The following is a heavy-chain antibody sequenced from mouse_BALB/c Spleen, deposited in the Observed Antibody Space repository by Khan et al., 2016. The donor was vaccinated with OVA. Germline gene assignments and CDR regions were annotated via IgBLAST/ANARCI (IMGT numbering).Heavy chain of an antibody. CDR2: IAPGSSRS. J-gene: IGHJ4*01. D-gene: IGHD1-1*01. CDR3: AGYDYCGNTLYAMDY. CDR1: GYTFTSYW. V-gene: IGHV1S41*01. Sequence: DLVKPGASVRLSCKASGYTFTSYWINWIKQRPGQGLEWIGHIAPGSSRSYYNQMFKGKATLTVDTSSTTAYIHLSSLSSEDSAVSDGAGYDYCGNTLYAMDYWGQGTSVTVSS.